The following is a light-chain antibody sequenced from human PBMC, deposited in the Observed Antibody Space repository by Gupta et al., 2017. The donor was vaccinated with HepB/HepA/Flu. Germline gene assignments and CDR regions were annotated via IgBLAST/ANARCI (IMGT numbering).Light chain of an antibody. CDR2: DVS. J-gene: IGLJ1*01. V-gene: IGLV2-14*03. CDR3: GSYTSSSTYV. Sequence: QSALTQPASVSGSPGQSITISCTGTSSDVGGYNYVSWYQQHPGKALKLMIYDVSNRPSGVSNRFSGSKSGNTASLTISGLQAEDEADYYCGSYTSSSTYVFGTGTKVTVL. CDR1: SSDVGGYNY.